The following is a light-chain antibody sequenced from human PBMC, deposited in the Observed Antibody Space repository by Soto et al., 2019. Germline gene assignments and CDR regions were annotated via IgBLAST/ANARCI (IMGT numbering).Light chain of an antibody. J-gene: IGKJ1*01. CDR2: WAS. V-gene: IGKV4-1*01. Sequence: DILLTQSPDSLAVSLGERATINCKSSQSLLYSSNNKNYLAWYQQKTGQPPKLLLYWASTRESGVPDRFSGSGSGTEFTLTITSLQAEDVAVYYCQQYYSTPWTFGQGTKVEIK. CDR1: QSLLYSSNNKNY. CDR3: QQYYSTPWT.